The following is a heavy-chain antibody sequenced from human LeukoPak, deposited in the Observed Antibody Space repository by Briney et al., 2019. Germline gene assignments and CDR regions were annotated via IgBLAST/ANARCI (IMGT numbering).Heavy chain of an antibody. CDR2: IYTSGST. J-gene: IGHJ4*02. CDR1: GGSISSGSYY. CDR3: ARVPVVAAITV. Sequence: SETLSPTCTVSGGSISSGSYYWSWIRQPAGKGLEWIGRIYTSGSTNYNPSLKSRVTISVDTSKNQFSLKLSSVTAADTAVYYCARVPVVAAITVWSQGTLVTVSS. D-gene: IGHD2-15*01. V-gene: IGHV4-61*02.